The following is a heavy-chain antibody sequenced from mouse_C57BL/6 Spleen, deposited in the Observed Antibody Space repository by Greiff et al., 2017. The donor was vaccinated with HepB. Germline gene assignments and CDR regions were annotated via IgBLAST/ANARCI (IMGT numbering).Heavy chain of an antibody. V-gene: IGHV1-69*01. CDR2: IDPSDSYT. CDR3: ARGGDSLFAY. CDR1: GYTFTSYW. D-gene: IGHD3-3*01. J-gene: IGHJ3*01. Sequence: QVQLQQPGAELVMPGASVKLSCKASGYTFTSYWMHWVKQRPGQGLEWIGEIDPSDSYTNYNQKFKGKSTLTVDKSSSTAYMQLSSLTSEDSAVYYCARGGDSLFAYWGQGTLVTVSA.